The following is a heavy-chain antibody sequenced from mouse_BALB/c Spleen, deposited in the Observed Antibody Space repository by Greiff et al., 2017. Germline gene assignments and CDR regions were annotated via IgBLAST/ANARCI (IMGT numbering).Heavy chain of an antibody. V-gene: IGHV5-6-5*01. CDR1: GFTFSSYA. Sequence: EVQGVESGGGLVKPGGSLKLSCAASGFTFSSYAMSWVRQTPEKRLEWVASISSGGSTYYPDSVKGRFTISRDNARNILYLQMSSLRSEDTAMYYCASDYYGSSSYAMDYWGQGTSVTVSS. CDR2: ISSGGST. CDR3: ASDYYGSSSYAMDY. D-gene: IGHD1-1*01. J-gene: IGHJ4*01.